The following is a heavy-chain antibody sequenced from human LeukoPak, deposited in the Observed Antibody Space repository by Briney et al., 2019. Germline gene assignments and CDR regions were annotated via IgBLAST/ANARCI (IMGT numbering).Heavy chain of an antibody. CDR2: INPNSGGT. D-gene: IGHD3-9*01. CDR1: GYTFTGYY. CDR3: ARDAYYDILTGYYDWEYWFDP. J-gene: IGHJ5*02. Sequence: ASVKVSCKASGYTFTGYYMHWVRQAPGQGLEWMGLINPNSGGTNYAQKFQGRVTMTRDTSISTAYMELSRLRSDDTAVYYCARDAYYDILTGYYDWEYWFDPWGQGTLVTVSS. V-gene: IGHV1-2*02.